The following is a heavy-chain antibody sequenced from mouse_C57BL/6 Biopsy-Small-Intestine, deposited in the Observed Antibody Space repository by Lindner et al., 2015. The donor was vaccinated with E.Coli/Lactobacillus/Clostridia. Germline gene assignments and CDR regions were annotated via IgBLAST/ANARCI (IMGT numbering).Heavy chain of an antibody. CDR1: GYAFSTSW. V-gene: IGHV1-82*01. D-gene: IGHD1-1*01. J-gene: IGHJ2*01. CDR3: ARKAGDYHYGSSHYFDY. CDR2: IYPGDGDT. Sequence: VQLQESGPELVKPGASVKLSCKASGYAFSTSWMNWVKQRPGKGLEWIGRIYPGDGDTDYNGKFKDKATLTTDKSSSTAYMQLSSLTSEDSAIYYCARKAGDYHYGSSHYFDYWGQGTTLTVSS.